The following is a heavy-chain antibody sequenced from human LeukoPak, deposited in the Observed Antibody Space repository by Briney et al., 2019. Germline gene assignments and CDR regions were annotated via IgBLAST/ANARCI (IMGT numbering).Heavy chain of an antibody. CDR1: GFTFSDYY. D-gene: IGHD3/OR15-3a*01. CDR2: ISSSGSTI. V-gene: IGHV3-11*01. CDR3: ARDRAALQDWVEFDP. Sequence: PGGSLRLSCAASGFTFSDYYMSWIRQAPGKGLEWVSYISSSGSTIYCADSVKGRFTISRDNAKNSLYLQMNSLRAEDTAVYYCARDRAALQDWVEFDPWGQGTPVIVSS. J-gene: IGHJ5*02.